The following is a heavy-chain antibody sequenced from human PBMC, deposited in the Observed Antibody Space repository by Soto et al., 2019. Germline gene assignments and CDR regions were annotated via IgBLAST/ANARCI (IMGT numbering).Heavy chain of an antibody. CDR2: IRSNTYGGTT. V-gene: IGHV3-49*03. J-gene: IGHJ4*02. D-gene: IGHD6-6*01. CDR3: SRRKYLDY. Sequence: GGSLRLSCTTSGFTFGDYAMSWFRQAPGKGLEWIGYIRSNTYGGTTEYAASVKGRFTISRDDSKRVAHLQMNSLETEDTAVYFCSRRKYLDYWGQGTLVTLSS. CDR1: GFTFGDYA.